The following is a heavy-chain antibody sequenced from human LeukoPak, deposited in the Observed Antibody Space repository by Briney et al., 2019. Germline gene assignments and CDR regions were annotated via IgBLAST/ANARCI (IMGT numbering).Heavy chain of an antibody. CDR2: INQDETAK. Sequence: GGSLRLSCAASGFTFSRYWMSWVRQAPGKGLEWVASINQDETAKLYVDSVKGRFTISRDNAKNSLFLQMNSLRAEDTAVYFCARERLGDDIYFDLWGRGTLVTVSS. CDR1: GFTFSRYW. V-gene: IGHV3-7*01. CDR3: ARERLGDDIYFDL. J-gene: IGHJ2*01. D-gene: IGHD3-3*01.